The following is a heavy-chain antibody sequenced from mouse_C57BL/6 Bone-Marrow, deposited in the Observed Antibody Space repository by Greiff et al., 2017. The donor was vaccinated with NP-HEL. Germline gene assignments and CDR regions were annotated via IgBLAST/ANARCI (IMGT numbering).Heavy chain of an antibody. Sequence: VQLQQPGAELVMRGASVKLCCKAVGGEGRRCWLDVGWGGPGQGLEWIGEIDPSDSYTNYNQKFKGKSTLTVDKSSSTAYMQLSSLTSEDSAVYYCARDGRYWYFDVWGTGTTVPVSS. J-gene: IGHJ1*03. V-gene: IGHV1-69*01. CDR3: ARDGRYWYFDV. CDR2: IDPSDSYT. CDR1: GGEGRRCW.